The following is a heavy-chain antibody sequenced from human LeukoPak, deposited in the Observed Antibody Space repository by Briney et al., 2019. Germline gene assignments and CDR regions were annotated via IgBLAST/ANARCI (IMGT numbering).Heavy chain of an antibody. CDR2: INHSGST. CDR3: AIPGYCSSTSCYAYVFDI. J-gene: IGHJ3*02. D-gene: IGHD2-2*01. Sequence: SETLSLTCAVYGGSFSGYYWSWIRQPPGKGLEWIGEINHSGSTNYNPSLKSRVTISVDTSKNQFSLKLSSVTAADTAVYYCAIPGYCSSTSCYAYVFDIWGQGTMVTVSS. V-gene: IGHV4-34*01. CDR1: GGSFSGYY.